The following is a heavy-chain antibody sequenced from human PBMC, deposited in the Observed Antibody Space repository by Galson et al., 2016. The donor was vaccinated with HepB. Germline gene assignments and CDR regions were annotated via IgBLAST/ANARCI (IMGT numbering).Heavy chain of an antibody. Sequence: SVKVSCKASGFTFTSYDINWVRQATGQGLEWMGWMNAKSGDTGYTQKFQGRVTMTRNTSTSTAYMELTRLRSEDTAVYYCARGYSTDNWLAPWGQGTLVTGSS. D-gene: IGHD2/OR15-2a*01. CDR1: GFTFTSYD. V-gene: IGHV1-8*01. CDR3: ARGYSTDNWLAP. CDR2: MNAKSGDT. J-gene: IGHJ5*02.